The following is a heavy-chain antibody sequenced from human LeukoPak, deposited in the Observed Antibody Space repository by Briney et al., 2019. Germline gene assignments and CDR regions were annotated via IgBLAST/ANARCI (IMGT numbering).Heavy chain of an antibody. Sequence: GGSLRLSCGGSGFPFSSYAMGWVRQAPGKGLEWVSGIRGSGGSTEYADSVKGRFTISRDNTKNTLFMQMNSLTVEDTAVYYCTRAGRLGYSSAWVASPRIYHYKDAWGKGTTVIVSS. CDR1: GFPFSSYA. CDR3: TRAGRLGYSSAWVASPRIYHYKDA. V-gene: IGHV3-23*01. CDR2: IRGSGGST. D-gene: IGHD6-19*01. J-gene: IGHJ6*04.